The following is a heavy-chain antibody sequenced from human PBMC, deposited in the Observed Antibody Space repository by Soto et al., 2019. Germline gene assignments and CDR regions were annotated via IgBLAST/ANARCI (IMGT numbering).Heavy chain of an antibody. Sequence: ASGFTFSMYWMHWVRQVPGKGPEWVSRINDDGSSTNYADSVKGRFTISRDNAKNTLYLQMNDLRAEDTAVYYCTRGPRSTSTGTGAFWGQGTLVTVSS. CDR3: TRGPRSTSTGTGAF. J-gene: IGHJ4*02. CDR1: GFTFSMYW. D-gene: IGHD1-1*01. V-gene: IGHV3-74*01. CDR2: INDDGSST.